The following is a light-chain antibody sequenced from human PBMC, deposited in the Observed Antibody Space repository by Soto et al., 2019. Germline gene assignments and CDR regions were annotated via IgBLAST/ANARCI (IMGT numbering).Light chain of an antibody. CDR3: CSYAGNSTFDLL. CDR2: EGN. Sequence: QSALTQPASVSGSPGQSITISCTGTSSDVGNYNLVSWYQQYPGKAPKLMIYEGNKRPSGVSNRFSGSKSGNTASLTISGLQAEDEADYYCCSYAGNSTFDLLFGGGTKVTVL. J-gene: IGLJ2*01. CDR1: SSDVGNYNL. V-gene: IGLV2-23*03.